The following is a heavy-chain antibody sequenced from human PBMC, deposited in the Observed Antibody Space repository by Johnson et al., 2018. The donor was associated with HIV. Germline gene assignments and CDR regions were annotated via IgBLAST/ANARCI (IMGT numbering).Heavy chain of an antibody. J-gene: IGHJ3*02. Sequence: VQLVESGGGVVQPGRSLRLSCAASGFTFSSYAMHWVRQAPGKGLEWVAVIYSGGSTFYADSVKGRFTISRDNSGNTLYLQMDSLRVEDTAVYYCASTRLGAFDIWGQGTMVTVSS. CDR2: IYSGGST. V-gene: IGHV3-66*01. CDR3: ASTRLGAFDI. CDR1: GFTFSSYA. D-gene: IGHD6-6*01.